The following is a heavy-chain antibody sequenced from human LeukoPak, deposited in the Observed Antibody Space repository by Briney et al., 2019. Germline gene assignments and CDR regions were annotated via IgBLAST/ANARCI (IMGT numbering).Heavy chain of an antibody. D-gene: IGHD5-12*01. CDR3: ARDDSGYDKDYFDY. CDR1: GYTFTSYG. CDR2: ISAYNGNT. V-gene: IGHV1-18*01. J-gene: IGHJ4*02. Sequence: GASVKVSCKASGYTFTSYGISWVRQAPGQGLEWMGWISAYNGNTNYAQKLQGRVTMTTDTSTSTAYMELRSPRSDDTAVYYCARDDSGYDKDYFDYWGQGTLVTVSS.